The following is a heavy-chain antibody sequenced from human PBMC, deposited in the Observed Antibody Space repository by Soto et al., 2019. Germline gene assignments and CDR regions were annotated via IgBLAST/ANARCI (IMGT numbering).Heavy chain of an antibody. J-gene: IGHJ4*02. Sequence: SMRLSCAASGFTVSSNYMTLVRQAPGKGLEWVSAIYSGGSTYYADSVKGRFTISRDNSKNTLYLQMNSLRAEDTAVYYCARARSTAAGPFDYWGLGTLVTVSS. CDR1: GFTVSSNY. CDR2: IYSGGST. D-gene: IGHD6-13*01. V-gene: IGHV3-53*01. CDR3: ARARSTAAGPFDY.